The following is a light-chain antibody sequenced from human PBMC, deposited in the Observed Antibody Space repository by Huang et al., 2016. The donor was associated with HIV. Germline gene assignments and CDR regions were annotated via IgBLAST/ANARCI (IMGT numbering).Light chain of an antibody. J-gene: IGKJ1*01. CDR1: QSVSSSY. V-gene: IGKV3-20*01. CDR2: GAS. CDR3: QQYGSSLWT. Sequence: EIVLTQSPGTLSLSPGERATLSCRASQSVSSSYLAWYPQKPGQAPRLLIYGASSRATGIPDRFSGRGSGTDFTLTISRLEPEDFAVYYCQQYGSSLWTFGQGTKVEIK.